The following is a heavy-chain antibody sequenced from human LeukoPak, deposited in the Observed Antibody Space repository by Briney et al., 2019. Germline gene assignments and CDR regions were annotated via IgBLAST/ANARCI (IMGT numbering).Heavy chain of an antibody. CDR3: ARRNAMDV. V-gene: IGHV3-7*03. CDR2: INRDGSER. Sequence: SGGSLRLSCAASGFTFSNYWMTWVRQAPGKGLEWVANINRDGSERYYVDSVTGRFTISRDDAKSSLYLQMNSLRAEDTAVYYCARRNAMDVWGQGTTVIVFS. J-gene: IGHJ6*02. CDR1: GFTFSNYW.